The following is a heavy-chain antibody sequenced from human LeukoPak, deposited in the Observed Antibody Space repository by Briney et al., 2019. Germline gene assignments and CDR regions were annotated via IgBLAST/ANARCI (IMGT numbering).Heavy chain of an antibody. CDR2: ILPKFGTT. Sequence: GASVKVSCKASGGTFSDYAFSWVRQAPGQGLEWMGRILPKFGTTNSAQKFQDRVRITADKYTNTVYMELSSLRSGDTAVYYCARDGRGGRENWFDPWGQGTLVTVSS. V-gene: IGHV1-69*06. CDR3: ARDGRGGRENWFDP. CDR1: GGTFSDYA. J-gene: IGHJ5*02. D-gene: IGHD2-15*01.